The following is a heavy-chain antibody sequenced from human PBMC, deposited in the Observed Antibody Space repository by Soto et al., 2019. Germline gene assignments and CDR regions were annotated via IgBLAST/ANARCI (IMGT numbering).Heavy chain of an antibody. D-gene: IGHD4-17*01. CDR1: GYTFNTYN. Sequence: GGSLRLSCVTSGYTFNTYNMHWVRQAPGKGLEWVALIWNDGSNRQYADSVKGRFTISRDNSKNTVYLQMNSLRAEDTAVYYCATVFDYWGQGTQVTVSS. V-gene: IGHV3-33*03. CDR2: IWNDGSNR. CDR3: ATVFDY. J-gene: IGHJ4*02.